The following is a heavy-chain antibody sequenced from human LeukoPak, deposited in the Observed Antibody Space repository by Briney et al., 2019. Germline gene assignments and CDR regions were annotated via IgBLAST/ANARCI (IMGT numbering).Heavy chain of an antibody. V-gene: IGHV3-20*04. CDR3: ARITGYSSGWYSLGY. J-gene: IGHJ4*02. CDR1: GFTFSSYS. D-gene: IGHD6-19*01. CDR2: INWNGGST. Sequence: PGGSLRLSCAASGFTFSSYSMNWVRQAPGKGLEWVSGINWNGGSTGYADSVKGRFTISRDNAKNSLYLQMNSLRAEDTALYYCARITGYSSGWYSLGYWGQGTLVTVSS.